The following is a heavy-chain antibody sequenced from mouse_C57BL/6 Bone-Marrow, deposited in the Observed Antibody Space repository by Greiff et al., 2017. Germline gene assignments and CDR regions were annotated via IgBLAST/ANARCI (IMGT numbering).Heavy chain of an antibody. CDR1: GFTFSDYG. CDR3: ARHQSYDGEDFDV. V-gene: IGHV5-15*01. Sequence: EVQLQESGGGLVQPGGSLKLSCAASGFTFSDYGMAWVRQAPRKGPEWVAFISNLAYSIYYADTVTGRFTISRENAKNTLYLEMSSLRSEDTAMYYCARHQSYDGEDFDVWGTGTTVTVSS. J-gene: IGHJ1*03. CDR2: ISNLAYSI. D-gene: IGHD2-3*01.